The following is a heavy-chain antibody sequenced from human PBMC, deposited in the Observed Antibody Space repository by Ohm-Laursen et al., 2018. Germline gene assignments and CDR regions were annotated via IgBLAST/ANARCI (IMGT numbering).Heavy chain of an antibody. CDR3: ARHQLSGHYYYGMDV. CDR2: ISSASGTI. J-gene: IGHJ6*02. CDR1: GFTFSTYG. V-gene: IGHV3-48*01. Sequence: GSLRFSCAAFGFTFSTYGMNWVRQAPGEGLEWISYISSASGTIYYADSVRGRFTISRDNAKNSLYLQVNSLRAEDTAVYYCARHQLSGHYYYGMDVWGQGTTVTVSS. D-gene: IGHD2-2*01.